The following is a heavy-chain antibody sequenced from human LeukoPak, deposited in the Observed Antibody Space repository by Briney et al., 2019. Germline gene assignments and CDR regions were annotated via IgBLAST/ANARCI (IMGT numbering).Heavy chain of an antibody. V-gene: IGHV3-7*01. D-gene: IGHD2-15*01. CDR2: IKQDGSEK. CDR3: ARDRGYCSGGSCHFDY. CDR1: GFTFSSYW. J-gene: IGHJ4*02. Sequence: GGSLRLSCAASGFTFSSYWMSWVRQAPGKGLEWVANIKQDGSEKYYVDSVKGRFTISRDNAKNSLYLQMNSLRAEGTAVYYCARDRGYCSGGSCHFDYWGQGTLVTVSS.